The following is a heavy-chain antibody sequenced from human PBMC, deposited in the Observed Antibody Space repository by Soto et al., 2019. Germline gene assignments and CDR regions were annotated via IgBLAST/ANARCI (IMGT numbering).Heavy chain of an antibody. CDR1: GFAFSNKW. D-gene: IGHD1-26*01. CDR2: INIDGTTT. V-gene: IGHV3-74*01. CDR3: ARIPYSDTDPCP. Sequence: PGGSLRLSCAASGFAFSNKWMHWVRQGPGKGLVWVSRINIDGTTTNYADSVKGRFTISRDNAKNMLYLQMDSLRAEDTAVYYCARIPYSDTDPCPWGQGTLVTVSS. J-gene: IGHJ5*02.